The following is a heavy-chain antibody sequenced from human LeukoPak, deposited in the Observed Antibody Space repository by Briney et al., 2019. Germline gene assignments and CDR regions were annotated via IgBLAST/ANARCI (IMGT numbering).Heavy chain of an antibody. D-gene: IGHD3-22*01. CDR3: AREYGWDDSSGYGAFDI. CDR2: INPSGGST. J-gene: IGHJ3*02. V-gene: IGHV1-46*01. Sequence: ASVKVSCKASGYTFTSYDINWVRQATGQGLEWMGIINPSGGSTSYAQKFQGRVTMTRDTSTSTVYMELSSLRSEDTAVYYCAREYGWDDSSGYGAFDIWGQGTMVTVSS. CDR1: GYTFTSYD.